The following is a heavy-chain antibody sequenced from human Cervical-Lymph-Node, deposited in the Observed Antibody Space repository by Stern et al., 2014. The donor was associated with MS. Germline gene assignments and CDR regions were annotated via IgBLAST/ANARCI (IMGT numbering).Heavy chain of an antibody. CDR2: IIHLFAAA. CDR3: ARGAYCGGDCYWGWFDS. Sequence: QLVQSGAEVKRPGSSVTVSCKSSGDTFSDHSISWVRRAPGHGLEWVGGIIHLFAAADSPLVFQGRSSNTPDESTTTASMELSSLRSEDTAMYYCARGAYCGGDCYWGWFDSWGQGTLVTVSS. J-gene: IGHJ5*01. D-gene: IGHD2-21*02. V-gene: IGHV1-69*01. CDR1: GDTFSDHS.